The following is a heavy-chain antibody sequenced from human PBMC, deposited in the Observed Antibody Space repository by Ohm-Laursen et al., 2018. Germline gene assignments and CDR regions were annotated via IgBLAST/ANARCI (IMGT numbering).Heavy chain of an antibody. CDR3: ARAVRNQLVSDY. D-gene: IGHD2-2*01. CDR2: MNPNSGNTGYSGDT. J-gene: IGHJ4*02. V-gene: IGHV1-8*01. CDR1: GYTFSTYD. Sequence: GASVKVSCKASGYTFSTYDIVWVRQAAGQGPEWMGWMNPNSGNTGYSGDTGYQHKFRGRITMTRDTSISTAYMELSGLTSEDTATYYCARAVRNQLVSDYWGQGTLVTVS.